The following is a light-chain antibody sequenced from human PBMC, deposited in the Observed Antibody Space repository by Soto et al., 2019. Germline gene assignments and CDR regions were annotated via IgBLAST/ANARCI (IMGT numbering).Light chain of an antibody. Sequence: ETELTQSPATLSVSPGERATLSCRARQSVYVNLAWYQHKPGQSPRLLIYDASNRATGIPARFSGSGSGTDFTLTISSLEPEDSAVYYCRQRHMWPITFGQGTRLEIK. J-gene: IGKJ5*01. CDR3: RQRHMWPIT. V-gene: IGKV3-11*01. CDR1: QSVYVN. CDR2: DAS.